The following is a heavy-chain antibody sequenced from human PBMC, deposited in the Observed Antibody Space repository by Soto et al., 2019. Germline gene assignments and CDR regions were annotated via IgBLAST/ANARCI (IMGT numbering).Heavy chain of an antibody. CDR1: GFTVSSSY. J-gene: IGHJ2*01. V-gene: IGHV3-53*01. CDR3: AREVRWLHSVYFDL. Sequence: GGSLRLSCAASGFTVSSSYMNWVRQAPGKGLEWVSVIYSGGDTQYADSVKGRFTISRDNAKNSLYLQMNSLRAEDTAVYYCAREVRWLHSVYFDLWGRGTLVNVSS. CDR2: IYSGGDT. D-gene: IGHD5-12*01.